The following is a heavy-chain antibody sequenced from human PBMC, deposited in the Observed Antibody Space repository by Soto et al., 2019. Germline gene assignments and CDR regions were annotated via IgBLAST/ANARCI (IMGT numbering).Heavy chain of an antibody. CDR1: GFTFSSYA. J-gene: IGHJ6*02. Sequence: PGGSLRLSCAASGFTFSSYAMNWVRQAPGKGLEWVSVISYDGSSKYYADSVKGRFTISRDNSKNTLYLQMNSLRAEDTAVYYCAFGFGGRALGYYGMDVWGQGTTVTVSS. D-gene: IGHD1-26*01. V-gene: IGHV3-30-3*01. CDR3: AFGFGGRALGYYGMDV. CDR2: ISYDGSSK.